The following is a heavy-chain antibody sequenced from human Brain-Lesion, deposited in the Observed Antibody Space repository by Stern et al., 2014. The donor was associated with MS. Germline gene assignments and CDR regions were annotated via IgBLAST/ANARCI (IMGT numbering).Heavy chain of an antibody. CDR1: GFSLRTDGVG. CDR2: IYWDNDM. CDR3: AHRRPHYASWDNGDFDY. V-gene: IGHV2-5*02. J-gene: IGHJ4*02. Sequence: ESGPALVTPTQTLTLTCTFSGFSLRTDGVGVGWVRQPPGQALERLALIYWDNDMRYSPSLRSRLTITKDTSRNQVVLTMTNMDPVDTATYYCAHRRPHYASWDNGDFDYWGQGALVTVSS. D-gene: IGHD3-3*01.